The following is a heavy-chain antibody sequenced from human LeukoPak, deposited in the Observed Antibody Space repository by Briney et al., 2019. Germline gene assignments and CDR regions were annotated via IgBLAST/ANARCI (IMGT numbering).Heavy chain of an antibody. J-gene: IGHJ5*02. V-gene: IGHV1-46*01. CDR2: INPSGGST. D-gene: IGHD6-13*01. CDR1: GYTFTSYY. CDR3: ARDRGSIAAAGLGWFDP. Sequence: GASVKVSCKASGYTFTSYYMHWVRQAPGQGLEWIGIINPSGGSTSYAQKFQGRVTMTRDTSTSTVYMELSSLRSEDTAVYYCARDRGSIAAAGLGWFDPWGQGTLVTVSS.